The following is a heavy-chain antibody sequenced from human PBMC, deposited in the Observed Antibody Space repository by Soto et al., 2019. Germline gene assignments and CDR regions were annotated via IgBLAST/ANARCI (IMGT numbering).Heavy chain of an antibody. J-gene: IGHJ5*02. CDR1: GDSVSSYNYY. V-gene: IGHV4-31*03. CDR3: ARSVDP. Sequence: PSETLSLTCSVSGDSVSSYNYYWSWIRQHPGKGLEWIGYIFYSGTTYYNPSLKSRVTISVDTSKNQFSLKLSSVTAADTAVYYCARSVDPWGQGTLVTVSS. CDR2: IFYSGTT.